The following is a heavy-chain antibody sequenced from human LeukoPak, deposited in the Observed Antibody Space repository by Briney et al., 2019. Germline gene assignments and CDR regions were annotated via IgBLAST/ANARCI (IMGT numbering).Heavy chain of an antibody. CDR1: GFTFSSYA. D-gene: IGHD3-10*01. Sequence: TGGSLRLSCAAFGFTFSSYAMHWVRQAPGKGLEWVAVISYDGSNKYYADSVKGRFTISRDNSKNTLYLQMNSLRAEDTAVYYCARNGWDRGPPNWFDPWGQGTLVTVCS. J-gene: IGHJ5*02. V-gene: IGHV3-30*04. CDR3: ARNGWDRGPPNWFDP. CDR2: ISYDGSNK.